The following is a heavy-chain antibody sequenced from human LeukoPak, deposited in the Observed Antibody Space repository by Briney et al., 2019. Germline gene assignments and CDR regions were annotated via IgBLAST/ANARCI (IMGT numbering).Heavy chain of an antibody. V-gene: IGHV3-30*02. CDR2: IRYDGNTK. Sequence: GGSLRLSCAASGFTFSSYDMHWVRQAPGKGLEWVAFIRYDGNTKDFADSVKGRFTISRDTSKNTLYLQMNSLRAEDTAIYYCAKGRYYDSTGSPIDNWGQGTLVTVSS. CDR1: GFTFSSYD. CDR3: AKGRYYDSTGSPIDN. J-gene: IGHJ4*02. D-gene: IGHD3-22*01.